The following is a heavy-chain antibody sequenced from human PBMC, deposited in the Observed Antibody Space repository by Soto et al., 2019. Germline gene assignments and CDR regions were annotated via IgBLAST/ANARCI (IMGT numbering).Heavy chain of an antibody. Sequence: PVVSLRISCAASGFTFSSYSMNWVRQAPGKGLEWASSISSSSSYIYYADSVKGRFTISRDNAKNSLYLQMNSLRAEDTAVYYCARFTPAEQQLPRDRFDYWGQGTLVTVSS. D-gene: IGHD6-13*01. CDR2: ISSSSSYI. CDR3: ARFTPAEQQLPRDRFDY. J-gene: IGHJ4*02. V-gene: IGHV3-21*01. CDR1: GFTFSSYS.